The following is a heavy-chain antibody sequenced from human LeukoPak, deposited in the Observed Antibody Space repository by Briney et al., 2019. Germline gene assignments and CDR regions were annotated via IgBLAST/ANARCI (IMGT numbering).Heavy chain of an antibody. J-gene: IGHJ1*01. D-gene: IGHD3-22*01. V-gene: IGHV3-23*01. CDR3: AKHALPYYYDSSGPPPQH. CDR2: ISGSVGST. Sequence: GGSLRLSCAASGFTFSSYAMSWVRQAPGKGLEWVSAISGSVGSTYYADSVKGRFTISRDNSKNTLYVQMNSLRAEDTAVYYCAKHALPYYYDSSGPPPQHWGQGTLVTVSS. CDR1: GFTFSSYA.